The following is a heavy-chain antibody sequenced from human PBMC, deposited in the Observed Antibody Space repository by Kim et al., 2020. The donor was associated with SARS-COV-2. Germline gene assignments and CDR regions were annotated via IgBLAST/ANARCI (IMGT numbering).Heavy chain of an antibody. J-gene: IGHJ6*02. V-gene: IGHV3-66*01. CDR1: GLTVSSNC. Sequence: GGSLRLSCAASGLTVSSNCMRWFRQAPGKGLQWVSVVYSAGDTYYAESVRGRFTISRDNSENIVYLQMNSLRAEDTGVYYCAREFIRASSYYGMDVWGQGTTVTVS. CDR2: VYSAGDT. CDR3: AREFIRASSYYGMDV.